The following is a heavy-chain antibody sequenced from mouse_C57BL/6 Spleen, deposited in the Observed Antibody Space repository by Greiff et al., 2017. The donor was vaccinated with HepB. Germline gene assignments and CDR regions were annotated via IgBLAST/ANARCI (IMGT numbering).Heavy chain of an antibody. CDR3: ARAYGSSSGYFDV. J-gene: IGHJ1*03. D-gene: IGHD1-1*01. CDR2: INYDGSST. V-gene: IGHV5-16*01. CDR1: GFTFSDYY. Sequence: VQLKESEGGLVQPGSSMKLSCTASGFTFSDYYMAWVRQVPEKGLEWVANINYDGSSTYYLDSLKSRFIISRDNAKNILYLQMSSLKSEDTATYYCARAYGSSSGYFDVWGTGTTVTVSS.